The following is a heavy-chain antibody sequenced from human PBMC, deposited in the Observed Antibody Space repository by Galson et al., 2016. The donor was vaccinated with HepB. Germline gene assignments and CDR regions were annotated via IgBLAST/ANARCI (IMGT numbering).Heavy chain of an antibody. CDR1: DSTFRDAW. J-gene: IGHJ4*02. CDR3: TTGLGPTGKNF. CDR2: IKSNTYGGTT. D-gene: IGHD1-26*01. V-gene: IGHV3-15*01. Sequence: SLRLSCAASDSTFRDAWMSWVRQAPGKGLEWVGRIKSNTYGGTTEYAASVKDRFIISRDDSKNTLYLQLNSLQTEDTAVYYCTTGLGPTGKNFWGQGTLVTVSS.